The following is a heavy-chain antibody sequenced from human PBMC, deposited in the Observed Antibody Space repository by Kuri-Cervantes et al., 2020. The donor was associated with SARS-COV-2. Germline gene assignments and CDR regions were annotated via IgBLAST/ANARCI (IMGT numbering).Heavy chain of an antibody. CDR2: IIPIFGTA. CDR3: ARDLTPGSSWRNGMDV. CDR1: GYTFTSYG. J-gene: IGHJ6*02. V-gene: IGHV1-69*13. Sequence: SVKVSCKASGYTFTSYGISWVRQAPGQGLEWMGGIIPIFGTANYAQKFQGRVTITADESTSTAYMELSSLRSEDTAVYYCARDLTPGSSWRNGMDVWGQGTTVTVSS. D-gene: IGHD6-13*01.